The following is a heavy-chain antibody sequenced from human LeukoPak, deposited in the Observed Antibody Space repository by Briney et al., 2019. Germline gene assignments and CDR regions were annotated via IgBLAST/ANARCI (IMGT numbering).Heavy chain of an antibody. CDR3: ARVRIGSLDY. Sequence: PGGSLRLSCAASGFTFSSYSMNWVRQAPGKGLEWVSFIRSSSSDIYYADSVKGRFTISRDNAKNSLYLQMDSLRAEDTAVYYCARVRIGSLDYWGQGTLVTVSS. CDR2: IRSSSSDI. CDR1: GFTFSSYS. V-gene: IGHV3-21*01. D-gene: IGHD1-26*01. J-gene: IGHJ4*02.